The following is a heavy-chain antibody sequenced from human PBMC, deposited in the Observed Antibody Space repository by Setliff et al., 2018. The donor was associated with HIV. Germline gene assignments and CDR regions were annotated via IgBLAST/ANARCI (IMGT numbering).Heavy chain of an antibody. J-gene: IGHJ5*01. V-gene: IGHV4-39*07. Sequence: SETLSLTCRVSGGSFNTRRTKWGWIRQSPGKGLEWIGSIFYFGSVTYNPSLKSRPLISIDTSKTQFSLNLRSVTAADTAVYYCVRELLGSGGTVPEVNFFDSWGQGTLVTVAS. CDR2: IFYFGSV. CDR1: GGSFNTRRTK. CDR3: VRELLGSGGTVPEVNFFDS. D-gene: IGHD1-26*01.